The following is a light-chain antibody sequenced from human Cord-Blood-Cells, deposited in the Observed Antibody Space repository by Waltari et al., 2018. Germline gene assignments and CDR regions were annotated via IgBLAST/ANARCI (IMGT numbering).Light chain of an antibody. J-gene: IGLJ1*01. Sequence: QSALTQPASVSGSPGQSITISCTGTSSDVGGYNYVSWYQQHPGEAPKRMIYDVSNRPAGVSNGFSGSKSGNTASLTISGLQAEDEADYYCSSYTSSSTRVFGTGTKVTVL. CDR1: SSDVGGYNY. CDR3: SSYTSSSTRV. V-gene: IGLV2-14*03. CDR2: DVS.